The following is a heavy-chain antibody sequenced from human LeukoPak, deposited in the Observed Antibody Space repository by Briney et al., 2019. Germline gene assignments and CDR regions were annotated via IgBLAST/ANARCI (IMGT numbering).Heavy chain of an antibody. Sequence: ASVKVSCKAPGYSFTDYYMHWMRQAPGQGFEWMGWINPTNGATKYSQKFQGRVTLTRDASISTAYMELSRLMSDDTAVYYCTRGPSSGAFDYWGQGTLVTVSP. CDR1: GYSFTDYY. CDR2: INPTNGAT. CDR3: TRGPSSGAFDY. D-gene: IGHD6-19*01. V-gene: IGHV1-2*02. J-gene: IGHJ4*02.